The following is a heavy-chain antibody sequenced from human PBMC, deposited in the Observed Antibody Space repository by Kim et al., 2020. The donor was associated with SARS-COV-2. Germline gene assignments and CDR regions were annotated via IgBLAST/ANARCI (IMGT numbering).Heavy chain of an antibody. CDR1: GFTFRSSD. D-gene: IGHD2-21*01. CDR3: AKKGQFLFFDY. V-gene: IGHV3-23*01. Sequence: GGSLRLSCAASGFTFRSSDMSWVRQAPGKGLEWISIISGGGTNIYSADSVRGRFTISRDNSKNTLYLQMNSLTADDTAVYYCAKKGQFLFFDYWGRGALV. J-gene: IGHJ4*02. CDR2: ISGGGTNI.